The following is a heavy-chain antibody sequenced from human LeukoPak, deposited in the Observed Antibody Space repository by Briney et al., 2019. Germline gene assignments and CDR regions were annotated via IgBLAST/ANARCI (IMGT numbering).Heavy chain of an antibody. CDR3: ATSPGGYCSSTSCIDY. CDR1: GFIFSTYS. D-gene: IGHD2-2*01. V-gene: IGHV3-48*04. CDR2: ISSSSSTT. J-gene: IGHJ4*02. Sequence: GGSLRLSCAASGFIFSTYSMNWVRQAPGKGLEWVSYISSSSSTTYYADSVKGRFTISRDNAKNSLYLQMNSLRAEDTAVYYCATSPGGYCSSTSCIDYWGQGTLVTVSS.